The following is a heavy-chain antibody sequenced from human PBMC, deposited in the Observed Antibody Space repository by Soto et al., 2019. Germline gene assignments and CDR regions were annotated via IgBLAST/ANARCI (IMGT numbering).Heavy chain of an antibody. CDR1: GYTFTRYG. V-gene: IGHV1-18*01. D-gene: IGHD3-16*01. CDR3: EMVDVYVTPSPQDV. Sequence: QVQLVQSGAEVKNPGASVKVSCKASGYTFTRYGIGWARQAPGQGLEWMGWINTYNGNTNYAQNVQGRVTLTTDTSTSTANRELRSLRSNDTAIYYWEMVDVYVTPSPQDVWGQGTTVIVSS. CDR2: INTYNGNT. J-gene: IGHJ6*02.